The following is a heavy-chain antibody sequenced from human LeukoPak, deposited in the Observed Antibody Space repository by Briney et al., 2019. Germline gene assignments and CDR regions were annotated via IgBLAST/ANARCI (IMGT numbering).Heavy chain of an antibody. Sequence: PGGSLRLSCAASGFTFSSYSMNWVRQAPGKGLEWVSSISSSSSYIYYADSVKGRFTISRDNAKNSLYLQMNSLRAEDTAVYYCARDSRRPTPQEERTWFDPWGQGTLVTVSS. CDR2: ISSSSSYI. J-gene: IGHJ5*02. V-gene: IGHV3-21*01. CDR3: ARDSRRPTPQEERTWFDP. D-gene: IGHD1-7*01. CDR1: GFTFSSYS.